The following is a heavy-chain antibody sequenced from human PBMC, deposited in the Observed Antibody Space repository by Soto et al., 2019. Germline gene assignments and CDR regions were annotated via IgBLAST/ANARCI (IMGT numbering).Heavy chain of an antibody. V-gene: IGHV1-69*12. J-gene: IGHJ6*02. CDR1: GGTFNTAA. CDR3: ATDEDRPQLGGNYYYIMDV. CDR2: IMPIFRTA. Sequence: QVQVEQSGAEVKKPGSSVKVSCKASGGTFNTAAISWVRQAPGQGLEWMGGIMPIFRTADYAQKFQGRVTITADESTSIAYLELRSLRSEDTAVYYCATDEDRPQLGGNYYYIMDVWGQGTAVTVSS. D-gene: IGHD3-3*02.